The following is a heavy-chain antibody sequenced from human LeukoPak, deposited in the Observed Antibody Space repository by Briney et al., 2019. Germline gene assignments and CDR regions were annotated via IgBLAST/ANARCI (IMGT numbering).Heavy chain of an antibody. Sequence: SQTLSLTCTVSGGSISSGDYYWSWIRQPPGKGLEWIGYIYYSGSTYYNPSLKSRVTISVDTSKNQFSLKLSSVTAADTAVYYCARSSGYLYYMDVWGKGTTVTVSS. J-gene: IGHJ6*03. CDR1: GGSISSGDYY. V-gene: IGHV4-30-4*01. D-gene: IGHD5-12*01. CDR2: IYYSGST. CDR3: ARSSGYLYYMDV.